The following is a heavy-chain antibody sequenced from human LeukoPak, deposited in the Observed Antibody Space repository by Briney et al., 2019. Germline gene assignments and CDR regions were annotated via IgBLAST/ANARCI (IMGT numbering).Heavy chain of an antibody. CDR1: GFTFSSYA. Sequence: PGGSLRLSCAASGFTFSSYAMSWVRQAPGKGLEWVSAIDGSGGSTCYADSVKGRFTISRDNSKNTLYLQMNSLRVEDTAVYYCAKDRHGDYVTYYMDVWGKGTTVTVSS. J-gene: IGHJ6*03. D-gene: IGHD4-17*01. CDR2: IDGSGGST. CDR3: AKDRHGDYVTYYMDV. V-gene: IGHV3-23*01.